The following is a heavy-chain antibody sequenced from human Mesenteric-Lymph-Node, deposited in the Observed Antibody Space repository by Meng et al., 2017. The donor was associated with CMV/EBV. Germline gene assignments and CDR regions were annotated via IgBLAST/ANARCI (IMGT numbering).Heavy chain of an antibody. D-gene: IGHD6-13*01. Sequence: QSTLKESGPTLVKPTHTLTLTCNFSGFSLSTSGVGVGWIRQPPGKALEWLALIYWDDDKRYSPSLKSRLTITKDTSKNQVVLTMTNMDPVDTATYYCTHSSGIAAAGPFYFDYWGQGTLVTVSS. CDR2: IYWDDDK. J-gene: IGHJ4*02. CDR1: GFSLSTSGVG. CDR3: THSSGIAAAGPFYFDY. V-gene: IGHV2-5*02.